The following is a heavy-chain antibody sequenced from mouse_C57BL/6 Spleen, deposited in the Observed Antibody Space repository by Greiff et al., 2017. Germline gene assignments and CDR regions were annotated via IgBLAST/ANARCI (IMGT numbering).Heavy chain of an antibody. CDR3: ARRGDYPYYFDY. V-gene: IGHV1-42*01. Sequence: EVQLQQSGPELVKPGASVKISCKASGYSFTGYYMNWVKQSPEKSLEWIGEINPSTGGTTYNQKFKAKATLTVDKSSSTAYMQLKSLTSEDSAVYYCARRGDYPYYFDYWAQGTTLTVSS. CDR1: GYSFTGYY. D-gene: IGHD2-4*01. J-gene: IGHJ2*01. CDR2: INPSTGGT.